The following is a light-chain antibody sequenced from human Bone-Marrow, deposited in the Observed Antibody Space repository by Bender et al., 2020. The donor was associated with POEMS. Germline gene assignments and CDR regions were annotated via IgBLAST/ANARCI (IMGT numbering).Light chain of an antibody. CDR3: SSYTSSSTVV. CDR2: EAT. Sequence: QSALTQPASVSGSPGQSITISCSGSSSDVGGYNLVAWYHQHPGKAPKLLIHEATKRPAGVSDRFSGFKSGNTASLTISGLQAEDEADYYCSSYTSSSTVVFGGGTKLTVL. CDR1: SSDVGGYNL. J-gene: IGLJ2*01. V-gene: IGLV2-14*02.